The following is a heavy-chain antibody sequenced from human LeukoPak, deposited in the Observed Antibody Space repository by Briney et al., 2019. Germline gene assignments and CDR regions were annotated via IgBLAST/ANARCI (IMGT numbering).Heavy chain of an antibody. CDR2: IIPIFGTA. CDR3: ASSNVLLWFGDLLGLYYFDY. D-gene: IGHD3-10*01. Sequence: SVKVSCKASGGTFSSYAINWVRQAPGQGLEWMGGIIPIFGTANYAQKFQGRVTITADESTSTAYMELSSLRSEDTAVYYCASSNVLLWFGDLLGLYYFDYWGQGTLVTVSS. V-gene: IGHV1-69*13. J-gene: IGHJ4*02. CDR1: GGTFSSYA.